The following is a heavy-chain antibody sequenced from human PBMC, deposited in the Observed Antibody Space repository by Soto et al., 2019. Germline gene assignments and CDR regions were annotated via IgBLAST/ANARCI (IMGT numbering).Heavy chain of an antibody. J-gene: IGHJ4*02. D-gene: IGHD6-19*01. V-gene: IGHV3-23*01. CDR1: GFIFSTYA. Sequence: ELQLLESGGGLVQPGGSLRLSCAASGFIFSTYAMSWVRQAPGKGPEWVSAISARGETTYYAESVKGRFTISRDNSKNTLYMQMTRLRVEDTAVYYCAKEPGVQRTGSDADYWGQGTLVTVSS. CDR2: ISARGETT. CDR3: AKEPGVQRTGSDADY.